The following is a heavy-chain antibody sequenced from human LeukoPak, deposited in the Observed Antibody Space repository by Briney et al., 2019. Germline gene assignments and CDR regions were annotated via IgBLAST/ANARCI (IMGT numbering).Heavy chain of an antibody. CDR2: ISTSGSTI. D-gene: IGHD6-19*01. Sequence: GGSLRLSCAASGFSFSNYYMNWVRQAPGKGLEWVSCISTSGSTIYYADSVKGRFTISRDNAKNSLYLQMNGLRAEDTAIYYCASPQWLAFWGQGTLVTVSS. CDR1: GFSFSNYY. J-gene: IGHJ4*02. V-gene: IGHV3-48*03. CDR3: ASPQWLAF.